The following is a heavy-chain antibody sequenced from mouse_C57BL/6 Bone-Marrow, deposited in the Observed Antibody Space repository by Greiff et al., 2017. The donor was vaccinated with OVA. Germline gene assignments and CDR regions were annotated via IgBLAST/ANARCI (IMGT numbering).Heavy chain of an antibody. CDR2: INPYNGGT. CDR1: GYTFTSYW. V-gene: IGHV1-64*01. CDR3: ARWGWLPSYFDV. D-gene: IGHD2-3*01. Sequence: VQLQQPGAELVKPGASVKLSCKASGYTFTSYWMHWVKQRPGQGLEWIGVINPYNGGTSYNQKFKGKATLTVDKSSSTAYMELNSLTSEDSAVYYCARWGWLPSYFDVWGTGTTVTVSS. J-gene: IGHJ1*03.